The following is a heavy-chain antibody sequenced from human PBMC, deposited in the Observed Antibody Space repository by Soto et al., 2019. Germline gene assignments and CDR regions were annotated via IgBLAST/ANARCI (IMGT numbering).Heavy chain of an antibody. CDR2: ISYDGSNK. Sequence: VQLVESGGGVVQPGRSLRHSCAASGFTFCSYAMHWVRQAPGKGLEWVAVISYDGSNKYYADSVKGRFTISRDNSKNTLYLQMNSLRAEDTAVYYCATDIVVGSDYWGQGTLVTVSS. D-gene: IGHD2-15*01. CDR1: GFTFCSYA. V-gene: IGHV3-30-3*01. CDR3: ATDIVVGSDY. J-gene: IGHJ4*02.